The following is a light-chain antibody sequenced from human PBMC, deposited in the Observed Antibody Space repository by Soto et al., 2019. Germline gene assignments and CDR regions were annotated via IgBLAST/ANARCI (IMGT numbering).Light chain of an antibody. CDR2: GAC. J-gene: IGKJ1*01. CDR3: HHYET. Sequence: EIVLTKSPGTLSLSPGDRATLSCRASQSVSRSYLGWYQQNPGQAPRLLMYGACIRAAGVPDRCSGSGSGTEFTLTQSKQEPEDFTVYYCHHYETFGQGTKVDI. V-gene: IGKV3-20*01. CDR1: QSVSRSY.